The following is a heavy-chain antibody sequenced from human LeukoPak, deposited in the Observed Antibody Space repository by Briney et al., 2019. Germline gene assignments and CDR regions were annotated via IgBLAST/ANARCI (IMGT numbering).Heavy chain of an antibody. CDR3: ARSDKCTTCSIDY. D-gene: IGHD2-2*01. CDR1: GYTLTGYY. V-gene: IGHV1-2*02. Sequence: ASVTVSFKASGYTLTGYYLDWVRQAPGQGVEWMGWINPSDGGTNYAPKFQGRVTMTRDPSISTAFMDLSRLTSDDTAVYFCARSDKCTTCSIDYWGQGTLVIVSS. J-gene: IGHJ4*02. CDR2: INPSDGGT.